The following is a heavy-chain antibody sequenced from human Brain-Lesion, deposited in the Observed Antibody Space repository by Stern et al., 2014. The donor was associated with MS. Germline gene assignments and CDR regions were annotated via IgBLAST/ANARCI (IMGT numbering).Heavy chain of an antibody. Sequence: QVQLVQSGPGLVKPSETLSLTCIVSGDSISSRHYYWGWIRQPPGKGLQWIGSIYSIGSTYYSPSLKSRVPMSVDTSRNHFSLKLASVTAADTAIYYCARHIAVASTWVRWFDPWGPGTLVTVSS. CDR1: GDSISSRHYY. D-gene: IGHD6-19*01. V-gene: IGHV4-39*01. CDR3: ARHIAVASTWVRWFDP. J-gene: IGHJ5*02. CDR2: IYSIGST.